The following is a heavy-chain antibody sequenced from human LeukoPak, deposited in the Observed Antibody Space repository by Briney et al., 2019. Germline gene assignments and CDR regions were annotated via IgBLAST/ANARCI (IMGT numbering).Heavy chain of an antibody. CDR2: ISTSSIYI. Sequence: GGSLRLSCAASGFTFSSYSVNWVRQAPGKGLEWVSSISTSSIYIYYADSMKGRFTISRDNAKNSLYLQMNSLTAEDTAVYYCARHSDYDILTGPNDYWGQGTLVTVSS. CDR1: GFTFSSYS. V-gene: IGHV3-21*01. J-gene: IGHJ4*02. D-gene: IGHD3-9*01. CDR3: ARHSDYDILTGPNDY.